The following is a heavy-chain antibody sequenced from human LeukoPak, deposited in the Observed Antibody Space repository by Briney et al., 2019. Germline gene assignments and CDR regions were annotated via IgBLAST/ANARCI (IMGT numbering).Heavy chain of an antibody. CDR3: ARDTPPRYSRAFDI. D-gene: IGHD3-9*01. Sequence: GRSLRLSCAASGSTFSTDAMHWVRQAPGKGLEWVAVISDDGSKIYYADSVKGRFTISRDNSKNTLYLQINSLRHDDTAVYYCARDTPPRYSRAFDIWGQGTMVTVSS. CDR2: ISDDGSKI. J-gene: IGHJ3*02. V-gene: IGHV3-30*04. CDR1: GSTFSTDA.